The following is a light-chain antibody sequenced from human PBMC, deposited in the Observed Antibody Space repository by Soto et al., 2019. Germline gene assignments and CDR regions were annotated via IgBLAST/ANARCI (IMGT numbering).Light chain of an antibody. CDR1: QSVTSSY. Sequence: EIVLTQSPGTLSLSPGERATLSCRASQSVTSSYLAWFQQKPGQAPRLLIYGASRRATGIPDRFSGSGSGTDFTLTISRLEPEDFAVYYCQHYGFSPRWTFGQGTRWIS. J-gene: IGKJ1*01. V-gene: IGKV3-20*01. CDR3: QHYGFSPRWT. CDR2: GAS.